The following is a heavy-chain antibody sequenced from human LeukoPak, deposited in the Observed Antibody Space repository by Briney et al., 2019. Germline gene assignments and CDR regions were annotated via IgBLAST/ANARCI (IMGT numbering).Heavy chain of an antibody. J-gene: IGHJ4*02. D-gene: IGHD3-10*01. CDR3: AKDMWYYYGSGSYGLDY. CDR2: ISWNSGSI. Sequence: GGSLRLFCAASGFTFDDYAMQWVRQAPGKGLEWVSGISWNSGSIGYADSVKGRFTISRDNAKNSLYLQMNSLRAEDTALYYCAKDMWYYYGSGSYGLDYWGQGTLVTVSS. V-gene: IGHV3-9*01. CDR1: GFTFDDYA.